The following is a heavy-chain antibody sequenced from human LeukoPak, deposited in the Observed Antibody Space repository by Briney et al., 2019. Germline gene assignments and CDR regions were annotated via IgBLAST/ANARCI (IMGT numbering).Heavy chain of an antibody. D-gene: IGHD1-26*01. J-gene: IGHJ4*02. CDR2: IYPGDSDT. CDR1: GYSFTSYC. V-gene: IGHV5-51*01. CDR3: ARPSPLPGSYWFDY. Sequence: GESLKISCKGSGYSFTSYCIGWVRQMPGKGLEWMGIIYPGDSDTRYSPSFQGQVTIAADKSISTAYLQWSSLKASDTAMYYCARPSPLPGSYWFDYWGQGTLVTVSS.